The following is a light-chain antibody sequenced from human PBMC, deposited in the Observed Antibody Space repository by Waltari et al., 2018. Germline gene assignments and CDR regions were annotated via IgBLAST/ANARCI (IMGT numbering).Light chain of an antibody. V-gene: IGKV3-20*01. CDR3: QKYDFLPAT. Sequence: EIVLTQSPGTLSSAPGERATLSCRASQGVGKYLAWHQQRPGQAPRLLLYHASIRATGIPDRFSGSGYGTDFSLTISRLEPEDFAVYYCQKYDFLPATFGQGTTVEIK. CDR1: QGVGKY. CDR2: HAS. J-gene: IGKJ1*01.